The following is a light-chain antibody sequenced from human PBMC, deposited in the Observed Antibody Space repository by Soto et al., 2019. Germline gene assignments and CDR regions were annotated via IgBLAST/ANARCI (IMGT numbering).Light chain of an antibody. J-gene: IGKJ2*01. CDR1: QSVSSSY. Sequence: EIVLTQSLGTLSLSPGERATLSCRASQSVSSSYLAWYQQKAGQAPRLLIYGASKKATGIPDRFSGSGSGTDFTLTISRLEPEDFAVYYCHHYDMSPPYTFGQGTKVDIK. CDR3: HHYDMSPPYT. V-gene: IGKV3-20*01. CDR2: GAS.